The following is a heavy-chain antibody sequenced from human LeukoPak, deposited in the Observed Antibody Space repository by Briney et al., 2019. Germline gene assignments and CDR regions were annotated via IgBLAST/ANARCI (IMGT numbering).Heavy chain of an antibody. CDR2: ISYSGSA. CDR1: GGSISSGGYS. V-gene: IGHV4-30-4*07. Sequence: SQTLSLTCAVSGGSISSGGYSWSWIRQPPGKGLEWIGYISYSGSADYNPSLKSRVTISVDTSKDKFSLKLTSVTAADTAVYYCARSPDSSGYWDAFDIWGQGTMVTVSS. CDR3: ARSPDSSGYWDAFDI. D-gene: IGHD3-22*01. J-gene: IGHJ3*02.